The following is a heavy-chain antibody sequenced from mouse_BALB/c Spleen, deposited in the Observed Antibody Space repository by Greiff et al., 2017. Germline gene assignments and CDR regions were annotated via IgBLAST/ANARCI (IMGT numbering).Heavy chain of an antibody. CDR2: ISDGGSYT. V-gene: IGHV5-4*02. CDR3: ARAYYDYETMDY. J-gene: IGHJ4*01. CDR1: GFTFSDYY. Sequence: EVQRVESGGGLVEPGGSLKLSCAASGFTFSDYYMYWVRQTPEKRLEWVATISDGGSYTYYPDSVKGRFTISRDNAKNNLYLQMSSLKSEDTAMYYCARAYYDYETMDYWGQGTSVTVSS. D-gene: IGHD2-4*01.